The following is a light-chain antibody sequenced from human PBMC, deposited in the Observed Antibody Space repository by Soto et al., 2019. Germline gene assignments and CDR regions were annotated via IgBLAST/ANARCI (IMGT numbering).Light chain of an antibody. J-gene: IGKJ4*01. Sequence: PGESATLSCRASERISNNLAWYQQKPGQPPRLLIYGVSTRATGVPARFSGSGSETDFSLTISSLQIEDFALYYCQQSNNWPPLTFGGGTKVDIK. CDR1: ERISNN. CDR3: QQSNNWPPLT. CDR2: GVS. V-gene: IGKV3-15*01.